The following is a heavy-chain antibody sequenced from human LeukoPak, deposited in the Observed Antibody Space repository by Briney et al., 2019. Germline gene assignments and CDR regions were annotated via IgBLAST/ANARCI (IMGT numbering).Heavy chain of an antibody. V-gene: IGHV7-4-1*01. Sequence: ASVKVSCKASGYTFTSYAMNWVRLAPGQGLEWMGWINTNTGNPTYAQGFTGRFVFSLDTSVSTAYLQICSLKAEDTAVYYCAREEQWLDRAFDYWGQGTLVTVSS. CDR3: AREEQWLDRAFDY. CDR2: INTNTGNP. J-gene: IGHJ4*02. D-gene: IGHD6-19*01. CDR1: GYTFTSYA.